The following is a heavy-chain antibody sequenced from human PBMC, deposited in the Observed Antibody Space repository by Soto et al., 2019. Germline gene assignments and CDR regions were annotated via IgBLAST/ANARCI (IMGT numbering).Heavy chain of an antibody. Sequence: QVQLQESGPGLVKPSETLSLTCTVSGGSVSSGSYYWSWIRQPPGMGLEWIGYIYYSGSTNYNPSLKSRVTISVDTSKNQFSLKLSSVTAADTAVYYCARISGYSYGLPPYFDYWGQGTLVTVSS. CDR3: ARISGYSYGLPPYFDY. CDR2: IYYSGST. CDR1: GGSVSSGSYY. J-gene: IGHJ4*02. V-gene: IGHV4-61*01. D-gene: IGHD5-18*01.